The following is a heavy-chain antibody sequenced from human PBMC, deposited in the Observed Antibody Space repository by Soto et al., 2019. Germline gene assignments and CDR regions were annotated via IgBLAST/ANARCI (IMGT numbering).Heavy chain of an antibody. CDR1: GVANKGRS. CDR3: AKDFTRQFTNCSAP. V-gene: IGHV1-2*02. CDR2: INAHSGGT. D-gene: IGHD2-21*01. J-gene: IGHJ1*01. Sequence: GASVKVSWKAPGVANKGRSRHWLRQYPGQGLEWMGWINAHSGGTEYAQKFQGRVTLTRDTSIATAYLTLTSLTSDDTAFYYCAKDFTRQFTNCSAPWGQGTPVIVSS.